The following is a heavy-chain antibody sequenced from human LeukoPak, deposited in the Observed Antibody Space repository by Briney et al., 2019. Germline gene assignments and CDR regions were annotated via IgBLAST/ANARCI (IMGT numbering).Heavy chain of an antibody. CDR1: GFTFNSYA. J-gene: IGHJ4*02. CDR2: VGRSGGDI. Sequence: GGSLRLSCAASGFTFNSYAMAWVRQAPGKGLEWVSVVGRSGGDIQYVDSVKGRFTISRDNSKNTLYLQMNSLRAEDTAVYYCAKYAPPTTVVTRYFDYWGQGTLVTVSS. V-gene: IGHV3-23*01. CDR3: AKYAPPTTVVTRYFDY. D-gene: IGHD4-23*01.